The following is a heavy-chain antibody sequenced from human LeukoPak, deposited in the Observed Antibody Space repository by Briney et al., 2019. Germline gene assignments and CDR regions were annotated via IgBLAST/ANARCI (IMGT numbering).Heavy chain of an antibody. V-gene: IGHV1-69*13. CDR2: IIPIFGTA. Sequence: SVKVSCKASGGTLSSYAISWVRQAPGQGLEWMGGIIPIFGTANYAQRFQGRVTITADESTSTAYMELSSLRSEDTAVYYCARGPLRFLGGIDYWGQGTLVTVSS. D-gene: IGHD3-3*01. CDR3: ARGPLRFLGGIDY. CDR1: GGTLSSYA. J-gene: IGHJ4*02.